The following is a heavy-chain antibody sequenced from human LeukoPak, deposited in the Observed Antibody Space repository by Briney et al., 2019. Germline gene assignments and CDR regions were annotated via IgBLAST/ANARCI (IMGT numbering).Heavy chain of an antibody. CDR2: VYSSETT. Sequence: SETLSLTCTVSGGSITGYHWSWIRQPPGKGLEWIGYVYSSETTNYKPSLKSRVTISADTSKNQFSLKLTSVTAADTAIYYCARRNDFDIWGQGTMVTVSS. V-gene: IGHV4-4*08. CDR1: GGSITGYH. CDR3: ARRNDFDI. J-gene: IGHJ3*02.